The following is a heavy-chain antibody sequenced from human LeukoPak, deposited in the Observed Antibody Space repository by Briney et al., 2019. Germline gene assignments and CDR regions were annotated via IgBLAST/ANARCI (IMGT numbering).Heavy chain of an antibody. CDR3: ARGPSGYHNT. Sequence: PGGSLRLSSAASRFTFSSYEMNWVRQAPGKGLEWVSYLSSSGSTIYYADSVKGRFTISRDNAKNSLYLQMNSLRAEDTAVYYCARGPSGYHNTGGQGTLVTVS. CDR2: LSSSGSTI. V-gene: IGHV3-48*03. D-gene: IGHD5-12*01. J-gene: IGHJ4*02. CDR1: RFTFSSYE.